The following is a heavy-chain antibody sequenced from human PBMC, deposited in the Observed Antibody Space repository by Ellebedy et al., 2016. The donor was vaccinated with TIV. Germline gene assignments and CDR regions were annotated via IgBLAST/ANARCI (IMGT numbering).Heavy chain of an antibody. CDR2: ISSGGII. CDR3: VRDTTAFRGVTGKSFDY. V-gene: IGHV3-48*03. Sequence: GESLKISCAASGFTFSSYEMNWVRQAPGKGLEWVSYISSGGIIYYADSVKGRFTISRDNGQNSLYLQMNSLTAEDTAVYHCVRDTTAFRGVTGKSFDYWGQGTLVTVSS. J-gene: IGHJ4*02. D-gene: IGHD3-16*01. CDR1: GFTFSSYE.